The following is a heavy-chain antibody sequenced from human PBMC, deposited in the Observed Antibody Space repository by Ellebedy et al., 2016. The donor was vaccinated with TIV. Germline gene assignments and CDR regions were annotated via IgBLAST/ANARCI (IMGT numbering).Heavy chain of an antibody. V-gene: IGHV3-7*01. CDR2: IKQDGSEK. D-gene: IGHD2-15*01. CDR1: GFTFRDYW. Sequence: PGGSLRLSCAASGFTFRDYWMSWVRQAPGKGLEWVATIKQDGSEKYYVDAVKGRFTISRANAKNSVYLQMNSLRADDTAVYYCARDGGFFIDFWGQGSLVTVSS. J-gene: IGHJ4*02. CDR3: ARDGGFFIDF.